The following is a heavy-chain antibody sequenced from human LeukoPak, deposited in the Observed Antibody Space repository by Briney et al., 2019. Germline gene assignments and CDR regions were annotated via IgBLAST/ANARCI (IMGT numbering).Heavy chain of an antibody. CDR2: ISSDGYTI. D-gene: IGHD2-2*01. Sequence: GGSLRLSCAASGFTFSNYNMNWVRQAPGKGLEWVSYISSDGYTIFYADSVQGRFTISRDNAKNSLFLQMNSLRAEDTAMYYCARPYCSSTSCPTFVDWGQGTLVTVSS. CDR1: GFTFSNYN. V-gene: IGHV3-48*01. CDR3: ARPYCSSTSCPTFVD. J-gene: IGHJ4*02.